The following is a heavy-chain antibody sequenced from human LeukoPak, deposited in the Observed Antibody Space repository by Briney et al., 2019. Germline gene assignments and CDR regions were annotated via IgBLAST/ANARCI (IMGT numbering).Heavy chain of an antibody. Sequence: SETLSLTGTVSGDSIRSNNYYWGWIRQPPGKGLEWIGSIYDTGSTFYNPSLKSRVIISVDTSKNQFSLKLSSVTAADTAVYYCQSRFLEWLLDYWGQGTLVTVSS. CDR3: QSRFLEWLLDY. J-gene: IGHJ4*02. D-gene: IGHD3-3*01. V-gene: IGHV4-39*01. CDR1: GDSIRSNNYY. CDR2: IYDTGST.